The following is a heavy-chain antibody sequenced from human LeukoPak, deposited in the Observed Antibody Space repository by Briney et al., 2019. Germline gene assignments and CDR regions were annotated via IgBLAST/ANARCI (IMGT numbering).Heavy chain of an antibody. CDR2: IYHSGST. D-gene: IGHD2-15*01. V-gene: IGHV4-30-2*01. J-gene: IGHJ6*02. CDR1: GGSISSGGYS. CDR3: ARGVELGYCSGGSCYPLYYYYGMDV. Sequence: SQTLSLTCAVSGGSISSGGYSWSWIRQPPGKGLEWIGYIYHSGSTYYNPSLKSRVTISVDRSKNQFSLKLSSVTAADTAVYYCARGVELGYCSGGSCYPLYYYYGMDVWGQGTTVTVSS.